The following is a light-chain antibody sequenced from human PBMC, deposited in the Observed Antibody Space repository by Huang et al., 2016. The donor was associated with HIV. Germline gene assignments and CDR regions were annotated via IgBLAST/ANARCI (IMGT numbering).Light chain of an antibody. Sequence: EILLTQSPDTLSLSPGERATLSCRASHSVNNNYFAWYQQKPGQAPRLLIYRASTRATGIPDRFSGSGSGTDFTLTISRLEPDDFAVYYCQQFGSSPPYSFGQGTKLEIK. CDR2: RAS. CDR3: QQFGSSPPYS. V-gene: IGKV3-20*01. CDR1: HSVNNNY. J-gene: IGKJ2*03.